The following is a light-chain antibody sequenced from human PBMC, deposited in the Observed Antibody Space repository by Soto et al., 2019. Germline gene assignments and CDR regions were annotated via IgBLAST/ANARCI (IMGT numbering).Light chain of an antibody. CDR3: QQSYSTPLT. V-gene: IGKV1-39*01. Sequence: IQMTQAPSTLSGSVGDRVTITCRASQTISSWLAWYQQKPGKAPKLLIYAASSLQSGVPSRFSGSGSGTDFTLTISSLQPEDFATYYCQQSYSTPLTFGQVTNVDIK. CDR1: QTISSW. J-gene: IGKJ1*01. CDR2: AAS.